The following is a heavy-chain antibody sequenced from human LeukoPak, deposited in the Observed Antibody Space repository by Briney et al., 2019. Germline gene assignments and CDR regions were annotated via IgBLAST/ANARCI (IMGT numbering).Heavy chain of an antibody. CDR1: GYSISSGYY. J-gene: IGHJ4*02. V-gene: IGHV4-38-2*02. CDR3: ARASGLTGSYHLRVFDY. CDR2: IYHSRST. D-gene: IGHD1-26*01. Sequence: PAETLSLTCTVSGYSISSGYYWGWIRQPPGKGLEWIGSIYHSRSTYYNPSLKSRVTISVDTSKNQFSLKLSSVTAADTAVYYCARASGLTGSYHLRVFDYWGQGTLVTVSS.